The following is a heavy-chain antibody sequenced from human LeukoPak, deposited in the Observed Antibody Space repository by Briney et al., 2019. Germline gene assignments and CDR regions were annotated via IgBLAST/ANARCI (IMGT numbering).Heavy chain of an antibody. CDR3: AKWWNCSSTSCYQPLDY. J-gene: IGHJ4*02. D-gene: IGHD2-2*01. CDR2: ISTSGGNT. V-gene: IGHV3-23*01. CDR1: GFTFTNYA. Sequence: PGGSLRLSCVASGFTFTNYAMSWVRQSPGKGLEWVSAISTSGGNTYYADSVKGRFTISRDNSKNTLHLQMNSLRAEDTAVYYCAKWWNCSSTSCYQPLDYWGQGTLATVSS.